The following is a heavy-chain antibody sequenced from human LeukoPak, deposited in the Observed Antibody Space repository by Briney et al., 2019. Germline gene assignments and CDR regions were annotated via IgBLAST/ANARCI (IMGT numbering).Heavy chain of an antibody. CDR2: INSDGSWT. CDR3: VSFYETY. J-gene: IGHJ4*02. D-gene: IGHD2/OR15-2a*01. V-gene: IGHV3-74*01. CDR1: GNYW. Sequence: GGSLRLSCAASGNYWMHWVRQAPGKGLVWVSHINSDGSWTSCADSVKGRFTISKDNAKNSVYLQMNSLRAEDTAVYYCVSFYETYWGRGTLVTVSS.